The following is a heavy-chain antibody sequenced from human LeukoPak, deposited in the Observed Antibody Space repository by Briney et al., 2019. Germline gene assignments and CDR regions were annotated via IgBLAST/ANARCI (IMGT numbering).Heavy chain of an antibody. CDR2: IMPIFDTA. D-gene: IGHD3-3*01. CDR1: GGTFSNYA. Sequence: ASVKVSCKASGGTFSNYAISWVRQAPGQGLEWMGGIMPIFDTADYAQKFQGRITITADESTSTVYMELSSLRSEDTAVYYCAREEERIAIFGVTNSRFDYWGQGTLVTVSS. V-gene: IGHV1-69*01. CDR3: AREEERIAIFGVTNSRFDY. J-gene: IGHJ4*02.